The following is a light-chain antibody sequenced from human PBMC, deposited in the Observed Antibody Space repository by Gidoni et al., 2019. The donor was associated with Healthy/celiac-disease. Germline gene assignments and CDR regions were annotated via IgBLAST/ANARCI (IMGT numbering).Light chain of an antibody. V-gene: IGKV3-15*01. CDR2: GAS. J-gene: IGKJ1*01. Sequence: EIVMTPSPATLSVSPGERATLSCRASQSDSSTLAWYQQKPGQTPRLLIYGASTRATGIPARFSGSGSGTEFTLTISSLQSEDFAVYYCQQYNNWPRTFGQGTKVEIK. CDR1: QSDSST. CDR3: QQYNNWPRT.